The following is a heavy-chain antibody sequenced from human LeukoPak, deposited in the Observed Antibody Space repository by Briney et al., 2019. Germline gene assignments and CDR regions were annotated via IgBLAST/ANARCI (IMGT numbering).Heavy chain of an antibody. V-gene: IGHV1-18*01. Sequence: ASVKVSCKASGYTFTSYGISLVRQAPGQGLEWMGWISAYNGNTNYAQKLQGRVTMTTDTSTSTAYMELRSLRSDDTAVYYCARSPVGATPFDPWGQGTLVTVSS. J-gene: IGHJ5*02. CDR2: ISAYNGNT. CDR1: GYTFTSYG. CDR3: ARSPVGATPFDP. D-gene: IGHD1-26*01.